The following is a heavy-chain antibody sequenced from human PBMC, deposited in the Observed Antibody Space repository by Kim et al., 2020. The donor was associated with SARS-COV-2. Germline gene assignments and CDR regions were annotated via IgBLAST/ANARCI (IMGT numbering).Heavy chain of an antibody. D-gene: IGHD6-13*01. CDR2: IYYSGST. V-gene: IGHV4-39*01. J-gene: IGHJ2*01. CDR3: ARHAISVSSSSPPYWYF. Sequence: SETLSLTCTVSGASISSSYYWGWIRQPPGKGLEWIGSIYYSGSTYYNPSLKSRITLSVDTSKIQFSLKLTSVTAADTAVYYCARHAISVSSSSPPYWYF. CDR1: GASISSSYY.